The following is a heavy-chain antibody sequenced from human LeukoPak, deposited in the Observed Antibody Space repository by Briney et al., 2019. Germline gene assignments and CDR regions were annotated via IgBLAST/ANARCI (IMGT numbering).Heavy chain of an antibody. D-gene: IGHD3-3*01. CDR2: IYYSGST. CDR1: GGSISSSSYY. V-gene: IGHV4-39*07. Sequence: PSETLSLTCTVSGGSISSSSYYWGWIRQPPGKGLEWIGSIYYSGSTYYNPSFKSRVTISVDTSKNQFSLKLSSVTAADTAVYYCWSRMVIFGVVDIDYWGQGTLVTVSS. J-gene: IGHJ4*02. CDR3: WSRMVIFGVVDIDY.